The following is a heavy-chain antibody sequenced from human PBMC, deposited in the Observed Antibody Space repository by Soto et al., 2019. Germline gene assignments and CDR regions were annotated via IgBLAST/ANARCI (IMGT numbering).Heavy chain of an antibody. J-gene: IGHJ6*02. Sequence: GGSLKLSCEASGFSIRDYWMHWVRQAPGAGLVWVSCINGDASSTTYADSVKGRFTISRDDAKNTVYLQMTSLRAEDTAVYFCARDRSYAMEVWGQGTRVTVSS. CDR3: ARDRSYAMEV. CDR2: INGDASST. CDR1: GFSIRDYW. V-gene: IGHV3-74*01.